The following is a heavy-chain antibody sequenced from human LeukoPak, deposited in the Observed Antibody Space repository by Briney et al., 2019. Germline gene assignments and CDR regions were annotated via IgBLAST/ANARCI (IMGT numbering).Heavy chain of an antibody. D-gene: IGHD3-22*01. Sequence: SGGSLRLSCAASGFTFSSYDMHWVRQATGKGLEWVSAIGTAGDTYYPGSVKGRFTISRENARNSLYLQMNSLRAGDTAVYYGARLAYYYDSSGYYYGYYYDYWGQGTLVTVSS. J-gene: IGHJ4*02. V-gene: IGHV3-13*01. CDR1: GFTFSSYD. CDR2: IGTAGDT. CDR3: ARLAYYYDSSGYYYGYYYDY.